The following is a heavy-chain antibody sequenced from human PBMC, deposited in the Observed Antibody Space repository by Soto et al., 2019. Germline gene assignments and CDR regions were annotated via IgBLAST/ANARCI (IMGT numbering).Heavy chain of an antibody. CDR2: ISTDNTHR. V-gene: IGHV1-18*01. D-gene: IGHD3-10*01. CDR1: GHNFLTYG. Sequence: GASVKVSCKASGHNFLTYGISWLRQAPGRGLEWMGWISTDNTHRNYAQNFQERFTMTTDTSTNTAYMELRSLRSDDTAIYYCARDRPVISVIRAVKTYDYFDPWGQGTLVTVSA. J-gene: IGHJ5*02. CDR3: ARDRPVISVIRAVKTYDYFDP.